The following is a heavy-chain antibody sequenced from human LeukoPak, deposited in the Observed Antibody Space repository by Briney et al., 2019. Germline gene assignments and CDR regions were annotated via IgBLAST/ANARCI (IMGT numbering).Heavy chain of an antibody. V-gene: IGHV4-30-2*01. CDR3: ASLDWGLRWKGRAVDTAMVGRDDAFDI. Sequence: SETLSLTCTVSGGSISSGGYYWSWIRQPPGKGLEWIGYIYHSGSTYYNPSLKSRVTISVDRSKNQFSLKLSSVTAADTAVYYCASLDWGLRWKGRAVDTAMVGRDDAFDIWGQGTMVTVSS. CDR1: GGSISSGGYY. CDR2: IYHSGST. D-gene: IGHD5-18*01. J-gene: IGHJ3*02.